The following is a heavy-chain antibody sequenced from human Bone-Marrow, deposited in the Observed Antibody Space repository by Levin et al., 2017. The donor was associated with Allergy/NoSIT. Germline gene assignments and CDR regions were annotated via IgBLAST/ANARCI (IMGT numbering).Heavy chain of an antibody. J-gene: IGHJ3*02. CDR1: GGTFSSYA. Sequence: PTASVKVSCKASGGTFSSYAISWVRQAPGQGLEWMGGIIPIFGTANYAQKFQGRVTITADESTSTAYMELSSLRSEDTAVYYCARDRGNIVVVTEGAFDIWGQGTMVTVSS. CDR3: ARDRGNIVVVTEGAFDI. CDR2: IIPIFGTA. D-gene: IGHD2-21*02. V-gene: IGHV1-69*13.